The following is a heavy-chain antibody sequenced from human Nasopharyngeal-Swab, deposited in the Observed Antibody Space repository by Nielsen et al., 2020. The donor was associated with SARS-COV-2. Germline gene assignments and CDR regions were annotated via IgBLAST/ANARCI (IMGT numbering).Heavy chain of an antibody. CDR1: GYSFTSYW. V-gene: IGHV5-51*01. D-gene: IGHD3-16*02. Sequence: KVSCKGSGYSFTSYWIGWVRQMPGKGLEWMGIIYPGDSDTRYSPSSQGQVTISADKSISTAYLQWSSLKASDTAMYYCARQLMITFGGVIVTGAFDIWGQGTMVTVSS. CDR3: ARQLMITFGGVIVTGAFDI. CDR2: IYPGDSDT. J-gene: IGHJ3*02.